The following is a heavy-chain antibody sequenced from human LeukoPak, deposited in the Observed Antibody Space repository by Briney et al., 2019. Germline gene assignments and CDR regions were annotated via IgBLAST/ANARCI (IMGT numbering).Heavy chain of an antibody. Sequence: PSETLSPTCTVSGGSISSYYWCWIRQPPGKGLEWIGYIYYSGSTNYNLSLKSRVTISVDTSKNQFSLKLSSVTAADTAVYYCARSPGYYFDYWGQGTLVTVSS. CDR2: IYYSGST. CDR3: ARSPGYYFDY. CDR1: GGSISSYY. J-gene: IGHJ4*02. V-gene: IGHV4-59*08.